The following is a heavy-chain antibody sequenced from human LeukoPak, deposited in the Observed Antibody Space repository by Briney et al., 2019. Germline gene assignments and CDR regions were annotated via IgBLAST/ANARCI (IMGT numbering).Heavy chain of an antibody. V-gene: IGHV4-59*01. CDR3: ASTYYGSGSYSPH. Sequence: PSETLSLTCTVSGGSISSYYWSWIRQPPGKGLEWIGYIYYSGSTNYNPSLKSRVTISVDTSKNQFSLKLSSVTAADTAVYYCASTYYGSGSYSPHWGQGTLVTVSS. CDR2: IYYSGST. CDR1: GGSISSYY. J-gene: IGHJ4*02. D-gene: IGHD3-10*01.